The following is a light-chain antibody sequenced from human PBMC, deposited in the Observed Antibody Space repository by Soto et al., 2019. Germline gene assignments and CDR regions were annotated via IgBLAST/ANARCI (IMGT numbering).Light chain of an antibody. J-gene: IGKJ5*01. CDR1: QSFRGL. CDR2: DAY. V-gene: IGKV3-11*01. CDR3: QQRHMSPIT. Sequence: EVVLTQSPVTLSLSPGERATLSCRASQSFRGLLSWYQQKPGQAPRLLIYDAYTRATGIPPRFSGSGSGTHFTLTITSLEPADSAVCYYQQRHMSPITFGQGTRLEI.